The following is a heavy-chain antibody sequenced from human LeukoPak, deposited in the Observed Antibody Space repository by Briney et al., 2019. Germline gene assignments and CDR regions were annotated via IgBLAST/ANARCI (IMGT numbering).Heavy chain of an antibody. Sequence: GASVKVSCKASGGTFSSYAISWVRQAPGQGLEWMGRIIPIFGIANYAQKFQGRVTITADKSTSTPYMELSSLRSEDMAVYYCARDSYPSTCSSTSCYFNYYYGMDVWGQGTTVTVSS. CDR3: ARDSYPSTCSSTSCYFNYYYGMDV. V-gene: IGHV1-69*04. D-gene: IGHD2-2*01. J-gene: IGHJ6*02. CDR1: GGTFSSYA. CDR2: IIPIFGIA.